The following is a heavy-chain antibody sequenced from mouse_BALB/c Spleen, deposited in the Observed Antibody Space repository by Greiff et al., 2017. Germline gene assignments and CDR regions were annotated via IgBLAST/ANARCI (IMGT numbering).Heavy chain of an antibody. D-gene: IGHD2-1*01. CDR2: INPYNDGT. CDR1: GYTFTSYV. J-gene: IGHJ4*01. Sequence: EVQLEQSGPELVKPGASVKMSCKASGYTFTSYVLHWVKQKPGQGLEWIGYINPYNDGTKYNEKFKGKATLTSDKSSSTAYMELSSLTSEDSAVYYCARRGYGNYVGYAMDDWGQGTSVTVSS. CDR3: ARRGYGNYVGYAMDD. V-gene: IGHV1-14*01.